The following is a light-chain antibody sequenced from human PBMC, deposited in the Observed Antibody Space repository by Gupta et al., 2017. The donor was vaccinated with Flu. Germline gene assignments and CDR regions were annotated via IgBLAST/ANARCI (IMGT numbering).Light chain of an antibody. V-gene: IGLV2-14*01. CDR3: SSFTSSNTLV. CDR1: SSDIGGYNY. J-gene: IGLJ1*01. CDR2: EVT. Sequence: QSALTQPASVSGSPEQSITVSCTGTSSDIGGYNYVSWYLQCPGKAPKLMVYEVTHRPSGVSNRFSGSKSGNTASLTISGLQAEDEGDYYCSSFTSSNTLVFGTGTTVTVL.